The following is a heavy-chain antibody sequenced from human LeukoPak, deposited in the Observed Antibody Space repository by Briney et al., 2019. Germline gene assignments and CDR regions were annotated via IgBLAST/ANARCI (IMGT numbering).Heavy chain of an antibody. CDR2: IKPSGGRT. J-gene: IGHJ5*02. CDR1: GNTLTRYY. CDR3: TREGSETYKFDA. Sequence: ASVKVSCKASGNTLTRYYIHWVRQAPGQELEWRGIIKPSGGRTTYAKKLQGRVTMTRDTSTTTVYMKLCTLTSEDTAVYYCTREGSETYKFDAWGQGTLVTVSS. D-gene: IGHD3-10*01. V-gene: IGHV1-46*01.